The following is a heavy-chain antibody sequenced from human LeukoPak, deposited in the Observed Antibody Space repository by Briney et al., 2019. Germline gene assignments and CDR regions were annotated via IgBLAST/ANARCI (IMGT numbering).Heavy chain of an antibody. V-gene: IGHV4-39*07. Sequence: PSETLSLTCTVSGASISSSAYYWGWIRQPPGKGLEWIGTIYYSGSTYYNPSLKSRVTISVDTSKNQFSLKLSSVTAADTAVYYCARATPRYGDYGPWGQGTLVTVSS. D-gene: IGHD4-17*01. CDR3: ARATPRYGDYGP. CDR2: IYYSGST. J-gene: IGHJ4*02. CDR1: GASISSSAYY.